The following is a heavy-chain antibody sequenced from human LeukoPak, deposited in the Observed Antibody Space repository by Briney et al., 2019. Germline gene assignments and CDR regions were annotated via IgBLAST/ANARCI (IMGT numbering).Heavy chain of an antibody. CDR1: GVTISSYY. CDR3: AMSSSPQFDY. V-gene: IGHV4-4*09. J-gene: IGHJ4*02. CDR2: IYTSGST. Sequence: AETLTLTCTVSGVTISSYYRSWVRQPPGKGLEWIGYIYTSGSTNYNPSLKSRVTISVDTSKNQFSLKLSSVTAADTAVYYCAMSSSPQFDYWGQGTLVTVSS. D-gene: IGHD6-6*01.